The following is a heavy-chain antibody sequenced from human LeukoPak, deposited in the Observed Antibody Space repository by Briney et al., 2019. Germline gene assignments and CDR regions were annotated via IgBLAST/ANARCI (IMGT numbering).Heavy chain of an antibody. CDR1: GFTFSDYI. CDR2: IRRRTNRYTT. Sequence: PGGSLRLSCAASGFTFSDYILDWVRQAPGKGLEWVGRIRRRTNRYTTEYAASVKDRFIISRDDSKNSLYLHINSLKTEDSAVYHCTRDGGEGDNSAFDIWGQGTMVTVSS. D-gene: IGHD3-16*01. J-gene: IGHJ3*02. CDR3: TRDGGEGDNSAFDI. V-gene: IGHV3-72*01.